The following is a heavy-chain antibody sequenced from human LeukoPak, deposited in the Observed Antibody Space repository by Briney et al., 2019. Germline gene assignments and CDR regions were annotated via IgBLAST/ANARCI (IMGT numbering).Heavy chain of an antibody. J-gene: IGHJ4*02. V-gene: IGHV1-69*13. D-gene: IGHD3-22*01. CDR1: GGTFSSYA. CDR2: IIPIFGTA. CDR3: ARSIRRYYDSSGYSNDY. Sequence: SVKVSCKASGGTFSSYAISWVRQAPGQGLEWMGGIIPIFGTANYAQKFQGRVTITADESTSTAYMELSSLRSEDTAVYYCARSIRRYYDSSGYSNDYWGQGTLVTVSS.